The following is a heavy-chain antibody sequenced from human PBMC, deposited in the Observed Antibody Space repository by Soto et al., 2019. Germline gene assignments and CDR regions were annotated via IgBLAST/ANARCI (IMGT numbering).Heavy chain of an antibody. V-gene: IGHV1-2*02. CDR3: ARVDRSGWTPNFFDS. D-gene: IGHD6-19*01. CDR2: INPNSGGT. J-gene: IGHJ4*02. CDR1: GYTFTGYY. Sequence: VASVKVSCKASGYTFTGYYMHWVRQAPGQGLEWMGWINPNSGGTNYAQKFQGRVTMTRDTSISTAYMELSRLSSVTAADTAVFYCARVDRSGWTPNFFDSWGQGALVTVSS.